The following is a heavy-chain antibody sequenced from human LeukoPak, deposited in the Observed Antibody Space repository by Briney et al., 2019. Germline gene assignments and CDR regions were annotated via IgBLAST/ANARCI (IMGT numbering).Heavy chain of an antibody. Sequence: PGGSLRLSCAASGFTFSSYGMHWVRQAPGKGLEWVAVISYDGSNKYYADSVKGRFTISRDNSKNTLYLQMNSLRAEDTAVYYCATGIFFDFWGRGTLVTVSS. J-gene: IGHJ4*02. V-gene: IGHV3-30*03. CDR3: ATGIFFDF. CDR2: ISYDGSNK. CDR1: GFTFSSYG.